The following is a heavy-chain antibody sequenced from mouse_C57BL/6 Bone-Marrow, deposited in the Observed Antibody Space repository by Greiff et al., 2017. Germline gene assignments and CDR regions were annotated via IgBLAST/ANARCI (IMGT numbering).Heavy chain of an antibody. Sequence: VQLQQPGAELVMPGASVKLSCKASGYTFTSYWMHWVKQRPGQGLEWIGEIDPSDSYTNYNQKFKGKATLTVDTSSSTAYMQLSSLTSEDSAVYYCASYYGSSYYFDYWGQGTTLTVSS. V-gene: IGHV1-69*01. CDR2: IDPSDSYT. CDR1: GYTFTSYW. J-gene: IGHJ2*01. CDR3: ASYYGSSYYFDY. D-gene: IGHD1-1*01.